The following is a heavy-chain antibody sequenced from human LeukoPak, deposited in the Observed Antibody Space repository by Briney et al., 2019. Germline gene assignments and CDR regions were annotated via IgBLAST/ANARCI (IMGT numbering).Heavy chain of an antibody. CDR1: GYTFTGYY. D-gene: IGHD6-19*01. CDR2: INPNSGGT. Sequence: ASVKVSCKASGYTFTGYYTHWVRQAPGQGLEWMGWINPNSGGTNYAQKFQGRVTMTRDTSIGTAYMELSRLRSDDTAVYYCARPVAGIDYWGQGTLVTVSS. V-gene: IGHV1-2*02. J-gene: IGHJ4*02. CDR3: ARPVAGIDY.